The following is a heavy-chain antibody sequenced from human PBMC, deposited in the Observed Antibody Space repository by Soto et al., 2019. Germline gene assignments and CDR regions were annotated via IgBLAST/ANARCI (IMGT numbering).Heavy chain of an antibody. V-gene: IGHV4-30-2*01. Sequence: SETLSLTCAVSGGSIGSGGYSWSWIRQPPGKGLEWIGYIYHSGSTYYNPSLKSRVTISVDRSKNQFYLKLSSVTAADTAVYYCARGVNNWNYRLRYYFDYWGQGTLVTVSS. CDR1: GGSIGSGGYS. J-gene: IGHJ4*02. D-gene: IGHD1-7*01. CDR3: ARGVNNWNYRLRYYFDY. CDR2: IYHSGST.